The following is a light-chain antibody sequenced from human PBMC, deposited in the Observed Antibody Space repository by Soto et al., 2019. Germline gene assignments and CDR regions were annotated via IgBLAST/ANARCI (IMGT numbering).Light chain of an antibody. CDR1: QSISSW. CDR3: QQTSSAPFT. Sequence: DSQITPSPSTLSASVGARVTITCRASQSISSWLAWYQQKPGKAPKLLIYKASSLESGVPSRFSGSGSRTDFTLTITSLQPEDFATYYCQQTSSAPFTFGPGTKVDIK. V-gene: IGKV1-5*03. CDR2: KAS. J-gene: IGKJ3*01.